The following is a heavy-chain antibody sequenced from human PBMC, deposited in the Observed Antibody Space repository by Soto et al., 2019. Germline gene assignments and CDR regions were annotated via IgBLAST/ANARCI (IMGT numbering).Heavy chain of an antibody. CDR3: ASFEAAAGFLSF. Sequence: RSLTCTVSGGPISSSGYYWSWIRQHPGKGLEWIGYIYYSGTTSYNPSLKSRVAISVDTSKNQFSLKLSSVTAADTAVYYCASFEAAAGFLSFWGQGTLVTVSS. CDR2: IYYSGTT. D-gene: IGHD6-13*01. V-gene: IGHV4-31*03. CDR1: GGPISSSGYY. J-gene: IGHJ4*02.